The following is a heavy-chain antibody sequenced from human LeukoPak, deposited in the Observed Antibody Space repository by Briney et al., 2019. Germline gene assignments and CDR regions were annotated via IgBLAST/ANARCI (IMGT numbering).Heavy chain of an antibody. J-gene: IGHJ4*02. CDR1: GFTFSSYN. D-gene: IGHD2-21*01. V-gene: IGHV3-21*01. CDR2: ISSSSIYI. CDR3: ARDLWSPVDF. Sequence: PGGSLRLSXAASGFTFSSYNMNWVRQAPGKGLEWVSCISSSSIYIYYADSVKGRFTISRDNAKNSLYLQMNSLRAEDTAVYYCARDLWSPVDFWGQGTLVTVSS.